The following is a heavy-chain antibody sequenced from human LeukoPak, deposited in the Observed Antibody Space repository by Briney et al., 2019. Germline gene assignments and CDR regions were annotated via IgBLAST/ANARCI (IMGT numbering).Heavy chain of an antibody. CDR1: GYSISSGYY. J-gene: IGHJ5*02. CDR2: IYHSGST. D-gene: IGHD3-3*01. CDR3: ARSGLEWLLSGWFDP. Sequence: SETLSLTCAVSGYSISSGYYWGWIRQPPGKGLEWIGSIYHSGSTYYNPSLKSRATISVDTSKNQSSLKLSSVTAADTAVYYCARSGLEWLLSGWFDPWGQGTLVTVSS. V-gene: IGHV4-38-2*01.